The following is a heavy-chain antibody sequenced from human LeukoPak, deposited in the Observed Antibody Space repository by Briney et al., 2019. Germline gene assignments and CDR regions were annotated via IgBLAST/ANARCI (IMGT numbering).Heavy chain of an antibody. CDR3: ARDRATTVVTPFYSARAPSGGDYFDY. Sequence: PSETLSLTCTVSGGSISSSSYYWGWIRQPPGKGLEWIGSIYYSGSTYYNPSLKSRVTISVDTSKNQFSLKLSSVTAADTAVYYCARDRATTVVTPFYSARAPSGGDYFDYWGQGTLVTVSS. CDR2: IYYSGST. V-gene: IGHV4-39*07. CDR1: GGSISSSSYY. D-gene: IGHD4-23*01. J-gene: IGHJ4*02.